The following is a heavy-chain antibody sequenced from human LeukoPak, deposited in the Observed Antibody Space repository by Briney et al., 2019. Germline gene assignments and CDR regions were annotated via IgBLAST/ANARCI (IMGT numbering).Heavy chain of an antibody. V-gene: IGHV3-30*03. CDR2: ISSDGSEE. CDR1: EFTFSNYG. Sequence: GGSLRLSCAAPEFTFSNYGMHWVRQAPGKGLELVAGISSDGSEEYYADSVEGRFTISRDNPKNTLYLEMNSLRAEDTAVYYCARDSFPVNYYDSSGYYYPKDWGQGTLVTVSS. CDR3: ARDSFPVNYYDSSGYYYPKD. J-gene: IGHJ4*02. D-gene: IGHD3-22*01.